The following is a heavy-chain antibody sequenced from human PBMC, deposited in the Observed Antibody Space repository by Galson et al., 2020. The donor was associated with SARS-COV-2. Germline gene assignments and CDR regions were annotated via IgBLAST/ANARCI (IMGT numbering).Heavy chain of an antibody. V-gene: IGHV3-9*01. D-gene: IGHD3-22*01. CDR2: ISRNSGSI. CDR1: GFTFDDYA. J-gene: IGHJ4*02. CDR3: AKDWGGQIVEVTPIDY. Sequence: QAGGSLRLSCAASGFTFDDYAMHWVRQAPGKGLEWVSGISRNSGSIGYADSVKGRFTISRDNAKNSLYLQMNSLRAEDTALYYCAKDWGGQIVEVTPIDYWGQGTLVTVSS.